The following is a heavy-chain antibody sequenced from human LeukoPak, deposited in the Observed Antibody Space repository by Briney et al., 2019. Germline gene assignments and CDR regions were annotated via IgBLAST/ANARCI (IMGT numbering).Heavy chain of an antibody. CDR1: GASLSVSGRN. D-gene: IGHD3-9*01. V-gene: IGHV4-39*01. CDR2: IYYSGST. Sequence: NPSETLSLTCTVSGASLSVSGRNWGWVRQPPGKGLEWIASIYYSGSTYYSPSLESRVTMSVDTSKNQFSLKLSSLTATDTAVYHCLSGHDNAFDLWGQGTLVTVSP. J-gene: IGHJ5*02. CDR3: LSGHDNAFDL.